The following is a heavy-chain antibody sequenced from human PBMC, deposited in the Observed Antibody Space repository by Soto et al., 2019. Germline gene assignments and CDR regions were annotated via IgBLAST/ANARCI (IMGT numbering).Heavy chain of an antibody. CDR1: GFTFSSYA. D-gene: IGHD6-19*01. V-gene: IGHV3-30-3*01. CDR2: ISYDGSNK. Sequence: GGSLRLSCAASGFTFSSYAMHWVRQAPGKGLEWVAVISYDGSNKYYADSVKGRFTISRDNSKNTLYLQMNSLRAEDTAVYYCARARYSSGWPTYYFDYWGQGTLVTVSS. J-gene: IGHJ4*02. CDR3: ARARYSSGWPTYYFDY.